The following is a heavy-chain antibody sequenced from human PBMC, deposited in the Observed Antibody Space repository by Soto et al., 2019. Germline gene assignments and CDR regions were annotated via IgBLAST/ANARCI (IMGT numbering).Heavy chain of an antibody. CDR1: AGAISSYY. CDR3: ARESGGTVSFAY. V-gene: IGHV4-59*01. Sequence: SETLSLTCTVSAGAISSYYWSWIRQPPGKGLEWIGWIYYGGSTNYNPSLKSRVTVSIDTSENQFSLRLSSVTAADTAVYYCARESGGTVSFAYWGQGTLVT. CDR2: IYYGGST. J-gene: IGHJ4*02. D-gene: IGHD3-10*01.